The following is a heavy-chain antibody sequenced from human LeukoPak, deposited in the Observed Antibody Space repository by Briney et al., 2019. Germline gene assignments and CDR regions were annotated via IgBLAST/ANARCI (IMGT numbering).Heavy chain of an antibody. J-gene: IGHJ5*02. CDR1: GGSISSSSYY. CDR2: IYYSGST. Sequence: PSETLSLTCTVSGGSISSSSYYWGWIRQPPGKGLEWIGSIYYSGSTYYNPSLKSRVTISVDTSKNQFSLKLSSVTAADTAVYYCARRWYYYGSGSYSQVLRFDPWGQGTLVTVSS. CDR3: ARRWYYYGSGSYSQVLRFDP. D-gene: IGHD3-10*01. V-gene: IGHV4-39*07.